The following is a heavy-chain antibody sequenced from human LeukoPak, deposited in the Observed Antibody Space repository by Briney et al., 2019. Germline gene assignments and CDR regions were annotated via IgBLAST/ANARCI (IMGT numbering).Heavy chain of an antibody. J-gene: IGHJ1*01. CDR3: ASSESQGFLQH. Sequence: AETLSLTCTVSGGSISSYYWSWIRQPPGKGLEWVGYIYYSGRTNYNPSLKSRVTISVDTSKYQFSLKLSSVTAADTAVYYCASSESQGFLQHWGQGTLVTVS. V-gene: IGHV4-59*08. D-gene: IGHD2-15*01. CDR1: GGSISSYY. CDR2: IYYSGRT.